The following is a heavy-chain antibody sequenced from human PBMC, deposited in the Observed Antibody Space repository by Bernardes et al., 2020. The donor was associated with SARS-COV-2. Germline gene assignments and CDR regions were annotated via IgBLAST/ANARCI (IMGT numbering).Heavy chain of an antibody. D-gene: IGHD6-13*01. CDR2: FDPEDGET. V-gene: IGHV1-24*01. Sequence: ASMKVSCKVSGYTLTELSMHWVRQAPGKGLEWMGGFDPEDGETIYAQKFQGRVTMTEDTSTDTAYMELGSLRAEDTAVYYCATAAAAGTVSWFDPWGQGTLVTVSS. CDR1: GYTLTELS. J-gene: IGHJ5*02. CDR3: ATAAAAGTVSWFDP.